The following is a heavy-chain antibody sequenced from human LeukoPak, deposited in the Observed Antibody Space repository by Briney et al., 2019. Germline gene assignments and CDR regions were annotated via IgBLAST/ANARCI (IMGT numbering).Heavy chain of an antibody. Sequence: RGSLRLSCAASGFTFSSYWMSSVREAPGKGLGCVANIKQEGSEKYYTDSVKGRFTISRDNAKNSLYLQMNSLRAEDTAVYYCARRGVIRYFDYWGQGTLVTVSS. CDR2: IKQEGSEK. V-gene: IGHV3-7*01. D-gene: IGHD3-10*01. CDR1: GFTFSSYW. CDR3: ARRGVIRYFDY. J-gene: IGHJ4*02.